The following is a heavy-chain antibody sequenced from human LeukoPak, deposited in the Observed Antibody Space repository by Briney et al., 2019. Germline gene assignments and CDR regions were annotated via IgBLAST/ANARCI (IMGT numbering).Heavy chain of an antibody. J-gene: IGHJ4*02. D-gene: IGHD5-24*01. CDR1: GFTFSSYW. CDR2: IRMDGGEQ. Sequence: GGSLRLSCAASGFTFSSYWMTWVRQAPGKGLEWVANIRMDGGEQYYMDSVEGRFTISRDNAKNSLYLQMYSLRPEDTAVYYCARDKGYNSAYWGRGTLVTVSS. V-gene: IGHV3-7*01. CDR3: ARDKGYNSAY.